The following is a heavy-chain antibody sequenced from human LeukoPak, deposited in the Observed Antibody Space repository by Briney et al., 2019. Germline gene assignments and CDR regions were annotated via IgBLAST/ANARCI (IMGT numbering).Heavy chain of an antibody. Sequence: SETLSLTCTVSGGSISSSSYYWGWIRQPPGKGLEWIGSIYYSGSTYYNPSLKSRVTISVDTSKNQFSLKLSSVTAADTAVYYCAGGQGPYDYWGQGTLVTVSS. CDR1: GGSISSSSYY. D-gene: IGHD3-16*01. V-gene: IGHV4-39*07. J-gene: IGHJ4*02. CDR2: IYYSGST. CDR3: AGGQGPYDY.